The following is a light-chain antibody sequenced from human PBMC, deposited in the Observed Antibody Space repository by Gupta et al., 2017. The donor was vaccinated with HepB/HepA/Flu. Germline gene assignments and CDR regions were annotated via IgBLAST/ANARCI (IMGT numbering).Light chain of an antibody. CDR2: GAS. J-gene: IGKJ1*01. CDR3: QQYNNWPPWT. Sequence: MLLPYFLPPLSVATGERATLSCRASQSVSSNLAWYQQKPGQAPRLLIYGASTRATGIPARFSGSGSGTEFTLTISSLQSEDFAVYYCQQYNNWPPWTFGQGTKVEIK. CDR1: QSVSSN. V-gene: IGKV3-15*01.